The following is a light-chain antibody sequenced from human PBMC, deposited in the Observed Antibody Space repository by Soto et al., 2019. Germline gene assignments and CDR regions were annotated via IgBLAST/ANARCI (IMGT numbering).Light chain of an antibody. CDR2: SDN. Sequence: QSVLTQPPSASGTPGQRVTLSCSGSSSNIGRNTVNWYQQLPGTAPKLLTYSDNQRPSGVPDRFSGSKSGSSASLAISGLQSEDEADYYCAAWDDSLSGVVFGGGTKLTVL. J-gene: IGLJ3*02. V-gene: IGLV1-44*01. CDR1: SSNIGRNT. CDR3: AAWDDSLSGVV.